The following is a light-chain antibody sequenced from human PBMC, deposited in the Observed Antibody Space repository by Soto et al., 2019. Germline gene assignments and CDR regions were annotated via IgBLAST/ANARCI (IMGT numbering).Light chain of an antibody. Sequence: DIQMTQSPSTLSGSVGDRVTITCRASQTISSWLAWYQQKPGKAPKLLIYKASTLKSVVPSRFSGRGSGTEFTLTISSLQPDDFATYYCQHYNSYSVAFGQGTKVDLK. CDR1: QTISSW. CDR3: QHYNSYSVA. J-gene: IGKJ1*01. V-gene: IGKV1-5*03. CDR2: KAS.